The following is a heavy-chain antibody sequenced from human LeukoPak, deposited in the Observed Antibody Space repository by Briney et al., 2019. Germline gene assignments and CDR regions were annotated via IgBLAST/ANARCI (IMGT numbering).Heavy chain of an antibody. V-gene: IGHV1-2*02. J-gene: IGHJ1*01. D-gene: IGHD3-22*01. CDR3: ARDESASYYYDTSDDQH. CDR1: VSTFTGYY. Sequence: GSSVNASCKASVSTFTGYYMHWVGQAPGQRREWMGWINPNSGGTNYAQNFQGRVTMTRDTSISTAYMELSRLRSDDTAVYYCARDESASYYYDTSDDQHWGQGTLVTVSS. CDR2: INPNSGGT.